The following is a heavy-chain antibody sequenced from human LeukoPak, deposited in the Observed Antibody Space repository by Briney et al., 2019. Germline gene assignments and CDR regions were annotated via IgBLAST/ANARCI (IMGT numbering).Heavy chain of an antibody. CDR3: ARGGVFIANNWFDP. J-gene: IGHJ5*02. CDR1: GYTFTGYY. Sequence: ASVKLSCKASGYTFTGYYMHWVREAPGQGLKWMGWINTNSGGTNYAQKFQGRVTMTRDTSISTAYMELSRLRSDDTAVYYCARGGVFIANNWFDPWGQGTLVTVSS. D-gene: IGHD6-13*01. CDR2: INTNSGGT. V-gene: IGHV1-2*02.